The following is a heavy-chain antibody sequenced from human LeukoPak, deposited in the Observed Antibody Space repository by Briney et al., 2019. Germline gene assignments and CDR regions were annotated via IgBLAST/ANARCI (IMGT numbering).Heavy chain of an antibody. CDR1: GLTFSSYS. J-gene: IGHJ6*02. D-gene: IGHD3-22*01. CDR2: ISSSSSYI. Sequence: GGSLRLSCAASGLTFSSYSMNWVRQAPGKGLEWVSSISSSSSYIYCADSVKGRFTISRDNAKNSLYLQMNSLRAEDTAVYYCARPTKYYYDSSGYYYYYYGMDVWGQGTTVTVSS. V-gene: IGHV3-21*01. CDR3: ARPTKYYYDSSGYYYYYYGMDV.